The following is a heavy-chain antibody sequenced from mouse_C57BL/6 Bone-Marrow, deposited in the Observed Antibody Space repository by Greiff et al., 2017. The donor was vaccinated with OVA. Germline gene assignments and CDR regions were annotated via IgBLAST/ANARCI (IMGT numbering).Heavy chain of an antibody. D-gene: IGHD2-5*01. J-gene: IGHJ4*01. CDR2: IDPETGGT. V-gene: IGHV1-15*01. CDR1: GYTFTDYE. CDR3: TSGYSNYYAMDY. Sequence: VQLQQSGAELVRPGASVTLSCKASGYTFTDYEMHWVKQTPVHGLEWIGAIDPETGGTAYNKKFKGKAILTADKSSSTAYMELRILTSAYSAVYDCTSGYSNYYAMDYWGRGTSVTVSS.